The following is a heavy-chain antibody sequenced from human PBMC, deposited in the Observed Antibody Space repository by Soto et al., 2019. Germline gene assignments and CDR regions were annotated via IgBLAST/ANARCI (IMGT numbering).Heavy chain of an antibody. CDR1: GFTFSSYA. CDR3: AKDCYSGYEQSRYGMDV. D-gene: IGHD5-12*01. Sequence: GGSLRLSCAASGFTFSSYAMHWVRQAPGKGLEWVAVISYDGSDKYYVDSVKGRFTISRDNSKNTLYLQMNSLRAEDTAVYFCAKDCYSGYEQSRYGMDVWGQGTTVTVSS. CDR2: ISYDGSDK. J-gene: IGHJ6*02. V-gene: IGHV3-30*18.